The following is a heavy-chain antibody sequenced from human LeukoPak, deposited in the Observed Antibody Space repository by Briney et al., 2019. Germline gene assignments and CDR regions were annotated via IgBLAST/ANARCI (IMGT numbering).Heavy chain of an antibody. Sequence: ASVKVSCKASGDTFTGYYMHWVRQAPGQGLEWMGWINPNSGGTNYAQKFQGRVTMTRDTSISTAYMELSRLRSDDTAVDYCARGLSSSWAPAKYFQHWGQGTLVTVSS. CDR3: ARGLSSSWAPAKYFQH. V-gene: IGHV1-2*02. D-gene: IGHD6-13*01. J-gene: IGHJ1*01. CDR1: GDTFTGYY. CDR2: INPNSGGT.